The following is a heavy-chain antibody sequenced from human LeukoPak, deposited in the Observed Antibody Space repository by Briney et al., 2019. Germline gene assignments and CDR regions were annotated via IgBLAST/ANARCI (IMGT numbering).Heavy chain of an antibody. V-gene: IGHV3-48*03. CDR2: ISSRRDTM. CDR3: ARETGYNLTD. Sequence: PGGSLRLSCAASGFTFSNYEMNWVRQAPGKGLEWVSYISSRRDTMNYADSVKGRFTISRDNAKKSLYLQMNSLRAEDTAVYYCARETGYNLTDWGQGTLVTVSS. CDR1: GFTFSNYE. J-gene: IGHJ4*02. D-gene: IGHD5-24*01.